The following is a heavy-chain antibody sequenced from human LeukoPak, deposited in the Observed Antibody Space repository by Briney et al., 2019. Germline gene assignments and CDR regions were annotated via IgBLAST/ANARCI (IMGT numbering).Heavy chain of an antibody. V-gene: IGHV1-18*01. Sequence: ASVKLSCKASGYTFTSYGISWVRHAPGQGLEWMGWINSYNGNTKYAQKLQGRVTMTTDTSTSTAYMELRSLRSDDTAVYYCARGSSGWLARDYWGQGTLVTVSS. CDR2: INSYNGNT. CDR3: ARGSSGWLARDY. D-gene: IGHD6-19*01. CDR1: GYTFTSYG. J-gene: IGHJ4*02.